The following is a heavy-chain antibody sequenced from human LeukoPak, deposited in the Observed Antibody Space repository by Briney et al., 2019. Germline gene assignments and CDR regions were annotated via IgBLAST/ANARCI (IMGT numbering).Heavy chain of an antibody. CDR1: GYTFSSYG. Sequence: ASVKVSCKASGYTFSSYGISWVRQAPGQGLEWMGWISNYNGNTNYAQKVQGRVTMTTYTSTSTAYMELRSLRSDDTALYYCARDPRYRGYCSSTSCHWMDYWGQGTLVTVSS. CDR2: ISNYNGNT. J-gene: IGHJ4*02. CDR3: ARDPRYRGYCSSTSCHWMDY. D-gene: IGHD2-2*01. V-gene: IGHV1-18*04.